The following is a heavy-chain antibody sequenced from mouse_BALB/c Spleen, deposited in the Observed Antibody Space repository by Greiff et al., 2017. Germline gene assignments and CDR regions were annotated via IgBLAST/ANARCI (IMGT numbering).Heavy chain of an antibody. J-gene: IGHJ3*01. V-gene: IGHV3-8*02. CDR1: GDSITSGY. D-gene: IGHD6-1*01. CDR2: ISYSGST. CDR3: ARPLFAY. Sequence: EVKLVESGPSLVQPSQTLSLTCSVTGDSITSGYWNWIRKFPGNKLEYMGYISYSGSTYSNPSLKSRISITRDTSKNPYSLQLNSVTTEDTATYYCARPLFAYWGQGTLVTVSA.